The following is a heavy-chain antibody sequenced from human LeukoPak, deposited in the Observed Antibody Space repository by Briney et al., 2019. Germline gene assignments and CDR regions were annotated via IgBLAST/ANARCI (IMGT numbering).Heavy chain of an antibody. CDR2: IWYDGSNK. D-gene: IGHD3-9*01. Sequence: QPGGSLRLSCAASGLTFSSYGMHWVRQAPGKGLEWVAVIWYDGSNKYYADSVKGRFTISRDNSKNTLYLQMNSLRAEDTAVYYCARGSQYFDWLLAEWAFDIWGQGTMVTVSS. CDR1: GLTFSSYG. V-gene: IGHV3-33*01. CDR3: ARGSQYFDWLLAEWAFDI. J-gene: IGHJ3*02.